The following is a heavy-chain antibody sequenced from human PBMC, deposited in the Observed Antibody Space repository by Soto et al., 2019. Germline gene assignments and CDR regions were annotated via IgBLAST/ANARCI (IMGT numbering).Heavy chain of an antibody. Sequence: QVQLVQSVAEVKKPGSSVRVSCKTSGVTFTSYAISWVRQAPGQGLEWMGGIISVFGTTTYAQKFQGRVTITADVSTTTAYMWLSSLTSGDTAMYYCAKSADRHSGTFIGKYYFDYWGQGTMVTVAS. CDR2: IISVFGTT. CDR1: GVTFTSYA. V-gene: IGHV1-69*19. D-gene: IGHD1-26*01. J-gene: IGHJ4*02. CDR3: AKSADRHSGTFIGKYYFDY.